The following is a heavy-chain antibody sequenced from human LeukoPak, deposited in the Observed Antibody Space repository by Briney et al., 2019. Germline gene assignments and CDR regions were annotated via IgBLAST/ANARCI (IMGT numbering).Heavy chain of an antibody. Sequence: SETLSLTCTVSGGSISSSSYYWGWIRQPPGKGLEWIGSIYYSGSTYYNPSLKSRVTISVDTSKNQFSLKLSSVTAADTAVYYCARDGFTVGEYYFDYWGQGTLVTVSS. CDR2: IYYSGST. J-gene: IGHJ4*02. CDR1: GGSISSSSYY. D-gene: IGHD3-16*01. V-gene: IGHV4-39*07. CDR3: ARDGFTVGEYYFDY.